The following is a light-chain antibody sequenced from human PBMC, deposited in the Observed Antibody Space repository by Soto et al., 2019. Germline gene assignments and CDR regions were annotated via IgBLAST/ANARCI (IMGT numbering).Light chain of an antibody. Sequence: EIVMTQSPATLSVPPGERATLSCRPSQSVSSNLAWYQQKPGQAPRLIIYAASTSTTGTPAIFCGRGSATLSTLTMSSVTDELVAVYYCQLYNNRPTFGQGTKVELK. CDR3: QLYNNRPT. CDR1: QSVSSN. CDR2: AAS. J-gene: IGKJ1*01. V-gene: IGKV3D-15*01.